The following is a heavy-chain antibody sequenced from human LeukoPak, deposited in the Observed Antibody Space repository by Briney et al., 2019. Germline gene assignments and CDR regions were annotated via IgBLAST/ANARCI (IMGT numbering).Heavy chain of an antibody. V-gene: IGHV4-31*03. Sequence: PQTLSLTCTVSGGSISSGGYYWSWIRQHPGKGLEWIGYIYYSWSTYYNPSLKSRVTISVDTSKNQFSLKLSSVTAADTAVYYCARDRSKGRYDYYYGMDVWGQGTTVTVSS. J-gene: IGHJ6*02. CDR3: ARDRSKGRYDYYYGMDV. D-gene: IGHD5-12*01. CDR1: GGSISSGGYY. CDR2: IYYSWST.